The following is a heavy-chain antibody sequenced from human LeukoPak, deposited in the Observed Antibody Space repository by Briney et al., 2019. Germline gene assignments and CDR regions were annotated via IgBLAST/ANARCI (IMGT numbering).Heavy chain of an antibody. D-gene: IGHD1-26*01. CDR2: IYAGGST. V-gene: IGHV3-66*01. J-gene: IGHJ5*02. Sequence: PGGSLRLSCAVSGFTVSTSYMSWVRQAPGKGLEWVSVIYAGGSTHYADSVKGRFTISRDNSKNTLYLQMNSLRAEDTAVYYCARDWGGSPLGWFDPWGQGTLVTVSS. CDR1: GFTVSTSY. CDR3: ARDWGGSPLGWFDP.